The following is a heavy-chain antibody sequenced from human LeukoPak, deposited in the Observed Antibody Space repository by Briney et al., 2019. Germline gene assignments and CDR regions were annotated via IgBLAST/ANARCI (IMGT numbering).Heavy chain of an antibody. J-gene: IGHJ3*02. CDR1: GFTFSNSD. Sequence: AASVKVSCKASGFTFSNSDMQWVRQARGQRLEWIGWIVVGSGKTNYAQRFQERVTITRDMSTGTAYMELSGLRSEDTAVYYCAAASPTHSIWDAFDIWGQGTMITVSS. V-gene: IGHV1-58*02. CDR2: IVVGSGKT. D-gene: IGHD2/OR15-2a*01. CDR3: AAASPTHSIWDAFDI.